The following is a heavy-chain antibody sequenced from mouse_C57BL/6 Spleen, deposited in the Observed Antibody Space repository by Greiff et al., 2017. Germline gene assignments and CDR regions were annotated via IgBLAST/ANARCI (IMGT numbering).Heavy chain of an antibody. D-gene: IGHD1-1*01. Sequence: VQLQQSGPELVKPGASVKISCKASGYAFSSSWMNWVKQRPGKGLEWIGRIYPGDGDTNYNGKFKGKATLTADKSSSTAYMQLSSLTSEDSAVYFCAKNYYGTSYEGYFAYWGQGTTLTVSA. CDR3: AKNYYGTSYEGYFAY. CDR1: GYAFSSSW. V-gene: IGHV1-82*01. J-gene: IGHJ2*01. CDR2: IYPGDGDT.